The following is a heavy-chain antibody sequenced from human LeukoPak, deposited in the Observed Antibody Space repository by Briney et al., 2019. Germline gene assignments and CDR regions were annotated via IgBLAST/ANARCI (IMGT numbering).Heavy chain of an antibody. CDR2: FTLSGTT. Sequence: SETLSLTCIVSGAYVTTYSWNWIRQSPGKGLEWIGYFTLSGTTSYSSSLKSRVTISRDTSKNQLSLKLTSVTAADTAVYYCARWGEQTTLRIHAFETWGQGTLVTVSA. CDR1: GAYVTTYS. J-gene: IGHJ3*02. V-gene: IGHV4-59*02. D-gene: IGHD1-14*01. CDR3: ARWGEQTTLRIHAFET.